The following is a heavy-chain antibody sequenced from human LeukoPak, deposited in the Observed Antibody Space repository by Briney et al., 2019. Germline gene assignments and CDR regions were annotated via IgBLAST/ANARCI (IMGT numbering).Heavy chain of an antibody. CDR2: IFYSGRP. CDR3: ASWHCGGDCHSPRFDY. D-gene: IGHD2-21*02. J-gene: IGHJ4*02. V-gene: IGHV4-39*07. Sequence: PSETLSLTCIVSGDSISSSTYYWGWIRQPPGKALEWIGSIFYSGRPYSNPSLKSRVTISVDTSKNHFSLKLISVTAADTAVYYCASWHCGGDCHSPRFDYWSRGILVTVSS. CDR1: GDSISSSTYY.